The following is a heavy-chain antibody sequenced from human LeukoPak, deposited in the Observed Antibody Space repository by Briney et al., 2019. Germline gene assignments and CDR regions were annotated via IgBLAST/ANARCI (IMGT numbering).Heavy chain of an antibody. CDR3: ARQRAPVAGFDY. D-gene: IGHD6-19*01. CDR1: GYKFSNYW. V-gene: IGHV5-51*01. CDR2: IYPGDSDT. Sequence: GESLKISCQGSGYKFSNYWIGWVRQVPEKGLEWMGIIYPGDSDTRYSPSFQGQVTISADKSISTAYLQWSSLKASDTAMYYCARQRAPVAGFDYWGQGTLVTVSS. J-gene: IGHJ4*02.